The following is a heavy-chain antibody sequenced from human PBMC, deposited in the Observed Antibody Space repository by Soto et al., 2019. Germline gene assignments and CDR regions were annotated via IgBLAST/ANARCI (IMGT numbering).Heavy chain of an antibody. CDR2: IYHSGST. Sequence: SETLSLTCTVSGGSISSSSYYWGWIRQPPGKGLEWIGSIYHSGSTNYNPSLKSRVTISVDTSKNQFSLKLSSVTAADTAVYYCCGDLGGIDYWGQGTLVTVSS. D-gene: IGHD3-16*01. CDR3: CGDLGGIDY. V-gene: IGHV4-39*07. J-gene: IGHJ4*02. CDR1: GGSISSSSYY.